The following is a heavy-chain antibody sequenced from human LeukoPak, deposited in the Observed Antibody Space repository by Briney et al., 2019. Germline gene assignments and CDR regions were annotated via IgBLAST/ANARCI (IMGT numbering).Heavy chain of an antibody. D-gene: IGHD6-13*01. V-gene: IGHV3-9*03. J-gene: IGHJ4*02. CDR1: GFTFDDYA. CDR3: AKSSGYGSSWALDY. Sequence: GRSLRLSCAASGFTFDDYAMHWVRQAPRKGLEWVSGISWNSGSIGYADSVKGRFTISRDNAKNSLYLQMNSLRAEDMALYYCAKSSGYGSSWALDYWGQGTLVTVSS. CDR2: ISWNSGSI.